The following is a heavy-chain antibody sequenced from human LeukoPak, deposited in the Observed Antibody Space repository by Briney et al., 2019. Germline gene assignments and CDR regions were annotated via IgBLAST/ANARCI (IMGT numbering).Heavy chain of an antibody. CDR2: MSASGST. V-gene: IGHV4-4*07. Sequence: PSETLSLTCTVSGGSISSYYCSWIRQSAGKGLEWIGRMSASGSTTYNPSLKSRVTMSVDTSKNQFSLKLTSVTAADTAVYYCARGDGYNFDYWGQGTLVIVSS. CDR1: GGSISSYY. CDR3: ARGDGYNFDY. J-gene: IGHJ4*02. D-gene: IGHD5-24*01.